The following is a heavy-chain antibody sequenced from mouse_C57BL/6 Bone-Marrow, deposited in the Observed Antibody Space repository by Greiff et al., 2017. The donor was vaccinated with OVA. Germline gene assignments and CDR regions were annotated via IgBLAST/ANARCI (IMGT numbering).Heavy chain of an antibody. CDR2: INPSSGYT. CDR1: GYTFTSYW. CDR3: ASRGWLPLYYFDY. Sequence: QVQLKESGAELAKPGASVKLSCKASGYTFTSYWMHWVKQRPGQGLEWIGYINPSSGYTKYNQKFKDKATLTADKSSSTAYMQLCSLTYEDSAVDYCASRGWLPLYYFDYWGQGTTLTVSS. D-gene: IGHD2-3*01. J-gene: IGHJ2*01. V-gene: IGHV1-7*01.